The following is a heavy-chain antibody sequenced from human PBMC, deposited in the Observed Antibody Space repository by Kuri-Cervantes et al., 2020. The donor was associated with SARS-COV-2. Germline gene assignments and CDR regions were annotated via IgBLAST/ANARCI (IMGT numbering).Heavy chain of an antibody. CDR1: GFTFGDYA. D-gene: IGHD3-22*01. CDR2: IRSKAYGGTT. Sequence: GESLKISCTASGFTFGDYAMSWVRQAPGKGLEWVGFIRSKAYGGTTEYAASVKGRFTISRDDSKSIAYLQMNSLKTEDTAVYYCTSQGPGDSSGYSFPGFDYWGQGTLVTVSS. CDR3: TSQGPGDSSGYSFPGFDY. J-gene: IGHJ4*02. V-gene: IGHV3-49*04.